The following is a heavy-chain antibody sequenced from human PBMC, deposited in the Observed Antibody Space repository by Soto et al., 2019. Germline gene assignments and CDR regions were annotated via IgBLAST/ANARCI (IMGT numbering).Heavy chain of an antibody. Sequence: GGSLRLSCAASGFTVSSNYMSWVRQAPGKGLEWVSVIYSGGSTYYADSVKGRFTISRDNSKNTLYLQMNSLRAEDTAVYYCARASSSWYPDDYWGQGTLVTVSS. CDR1: GFTVSSNY. V-gene: IGHV3-53*01. D-gene: IGHD6-13*01. CDR2: IYSGGST. CDR3: ARASSSWYPDDY. J-gene: IGHJ4*02.